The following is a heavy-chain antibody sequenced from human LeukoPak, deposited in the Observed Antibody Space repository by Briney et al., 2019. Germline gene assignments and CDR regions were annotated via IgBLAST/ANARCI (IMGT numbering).Heavy chain of an antibody. V-gene: IGHV1-8*01. J-gene: IGHJ4*02. CDR3: ATTRGEDYYFDY. Sequence: ASVKVSCKASGYTFTSYDINWVRQATGQGLEWMGWMNPNSGNTGYAQKFQGRVTMTRNTSISTAYMELSSLRSEDTAVYYCATTRGEDYYFDYWGQGTLVTVSS. CDR2: MNPNSGNT. D-gene: IGHD3-10*01. CDR1: GYTFTSYD.